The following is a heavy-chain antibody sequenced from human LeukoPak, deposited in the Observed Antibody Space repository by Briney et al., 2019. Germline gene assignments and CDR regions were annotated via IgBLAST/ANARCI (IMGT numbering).Heavy chain of an antibody. J-gene: IGHJ4*02. V-gene: IGHV3-23*01. Sequence: RGSLRLSCAASGFTFSSYAMSWVPQAPGKGLEWVSAISGRGGSTYYAESVKGRFTISRDNSKNTLYLQMNSLRAEETAVYYCAKSIAVDYWGQGTLVTVSS. D-gene: IGHD6-6*01. CDR1: GFTFSSYA. CDR3: AKSIAVDY. CDR2: ISGRGGST.